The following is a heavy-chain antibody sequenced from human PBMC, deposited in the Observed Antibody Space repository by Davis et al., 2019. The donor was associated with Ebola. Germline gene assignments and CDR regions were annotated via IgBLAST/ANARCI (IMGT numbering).Heavy chain of an antibody. D-gene: IGHD3-16*01. CDR2: IYYSGST. J-gene: IGHJ2*01. CDR3: ARARGYDYIWGSHYWYFDL. V-gene: IGHV4-59*01. Sequence: PSETLSLTCTVSGGSISSYYWSWIRQPPGKGLEWIGYIYYSGSTNYNPSLKSRVTISVDTSKNQFSLKLSSVTAADTAVYYCARARGYDYIWGSHYWYFDLWGRGTLVTVSS. CDR1: GGSISSYY.